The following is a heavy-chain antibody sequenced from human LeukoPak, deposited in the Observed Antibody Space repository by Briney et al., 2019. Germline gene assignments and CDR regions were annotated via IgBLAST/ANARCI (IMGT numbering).Heavy chain of an antibody. CDR1: GGSISSSSYY. J-gene: IGHJ4*02. V-gene: IGHV4-39*01. CDR2: IYYSGST. Sequence: SETLSLTCTVSGGSISSSSYYWGWIRQPPGKGLEWIGSIYYSGSTYYNPSLKSRVTISVDTSKNQFSLKLSSVTAADTAVYYCARHAGYYDYVWGSYRYVPDYFDYWGQGTLVTVSS. D-gene: IGHD3-16*02. CDR3: ARHAGYYDYVWGSYRYVPDYFDY.